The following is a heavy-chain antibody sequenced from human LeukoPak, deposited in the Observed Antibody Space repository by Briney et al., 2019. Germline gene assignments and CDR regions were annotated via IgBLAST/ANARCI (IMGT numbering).Heavy chain of an antibody. CDR2: IYYSGST. V-gene: IGHV4-59*12. CDR1: GGSISSYY. CDR3: ARGIVVVVAATGGWFDP. Sequence: SETLSLTCTVSGGSISSYYWSWIRQPPGKGLEWIGYIYYSGSTNYNPSLKSRVTISVDTSKNQFSLKLSSVTAADTAVYYCARGIVVVVAATGGWFDPWGQGTLVTVSS. D-gene: IGHD2-15*01. J-gene: IGHJ5*02.